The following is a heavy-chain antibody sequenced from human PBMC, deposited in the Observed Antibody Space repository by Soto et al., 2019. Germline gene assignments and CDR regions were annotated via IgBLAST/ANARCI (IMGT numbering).Heavy chain of an antibody. V-gene: IGHV3-53*01. J-gene: IGHJ6*02. CDR2: IYSGGST. CDR1: GFTVSSNY. CDR3: ARDPIKPGWNYDGMDV. Sequence: PGGSLRLSCAASGFTVSSNYMSWVRQAPWKGLEWVSVIYSGGSTYYADSVKGRFTISRDNSKNTLYLQMNSLRAEDTAVYYCARDPIKPGWNYDGMDVWGQGTTVTVSS. D-gene: IGHD6-19*01.